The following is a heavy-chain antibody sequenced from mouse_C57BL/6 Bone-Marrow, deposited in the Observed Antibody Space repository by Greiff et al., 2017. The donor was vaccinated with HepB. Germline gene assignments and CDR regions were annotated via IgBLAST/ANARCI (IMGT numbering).Heavy chain of an antibody. V-gene: IGHV14-4*01. CDR1: GFNIKDDY. J-gene: IGHJ3*01. CDR3: TTSDGSSSIAY. Sequence: VQLQQSGAELVRPGASVKLSCKASGFNIKDDYMHWVKQRPEQGLEWIGWIDPENGATEYASKFKGKATITADTSSNTAYLQLSSLTSEDTAVYYCTTSDGSSSIAYWGQGTLVTVSA. CDR2: IDPENGAT. D-gene: IGHD1-1*01.